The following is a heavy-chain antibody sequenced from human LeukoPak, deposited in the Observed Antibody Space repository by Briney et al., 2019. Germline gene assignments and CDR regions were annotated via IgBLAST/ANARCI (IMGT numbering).Heavy chain of an antibody. J-gene: IGHJ5*02. V-gene: IGHV4-4*07. CDR1: GGSISSYY. CDR3: ARGLTCGGDCYYWFDP. CDR2: IYTSGST. D-gene: IGHD2-21*02. Sequence: SETLSLTCTVSGGSISSYYWSWIRQPAGKGLEWIGRIYTSGSTNYNPSLESRVTMSVDTSKNQFSLKLSSVTAADTAVYYCARGLTCGGDCYYWFDPWGQGTLVTVSS.